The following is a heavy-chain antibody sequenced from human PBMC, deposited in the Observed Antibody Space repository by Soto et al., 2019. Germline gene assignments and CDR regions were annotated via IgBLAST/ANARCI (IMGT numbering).Heavy chain of an antibody. J-gene: IGHJ4*02. CDR3: AKDFSPYYDFWSGYQPFDY. D-gene: IGHD3-3*01. V-gene: IGHV3-23*01. CDR1: GFTFSSYA. Sequence: GGSLRLSCAASGFTFSSYAMSWVRQAPGKGLEWVSAISGSGGSTYYADSVKGRFTISRDNSKNTLYLQMNSLRAEDTAVYYCAKDFSPYYDFWSGYQPFDYWGQGTLVTVSS. CDR2: ISGSGGST.